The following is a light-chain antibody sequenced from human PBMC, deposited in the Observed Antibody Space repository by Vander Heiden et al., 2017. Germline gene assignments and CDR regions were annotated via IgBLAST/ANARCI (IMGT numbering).Light chain of an antibody. Sequence: IQMTQSPSTLSASVGDRVTITCRASQTISTWLALYQQKPGKAPKLLIYKASSLQSGVPSRFRGSGSGTEFTLTITSLQPDDLTTYYCQQYDSSYVTFGQGTKLEIK. CDR2: KAS. V-gene: IGKV1-5*03. CDR1: QTISTW. CDR3: QQYDSSYVT. J-gene: IGKJ2*01.